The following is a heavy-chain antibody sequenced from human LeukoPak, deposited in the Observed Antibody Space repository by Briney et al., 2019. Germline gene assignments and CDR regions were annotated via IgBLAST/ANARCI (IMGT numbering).Heavy chain of an antibody. Sequence: HAGGSLRLSCAASGFTFSSYSMNWVRQAPGKGLEWVSYISSSSSTIYYADSVKGRFTISRDNAKNSLYLQMNSLRAEDTAVYYCARDDGNIILLYDSSGYSPVFDYWGQGTLVTVSS. V-gene: IGHV3-48*01. CDR2: ISSSSSTI. CDR1: GFTFSSYS. J-gene: IGHJ4*02. CDR3: ARDDGNIILLYDSSGYSPVFDY. D-gene: IGHD3-22*01.